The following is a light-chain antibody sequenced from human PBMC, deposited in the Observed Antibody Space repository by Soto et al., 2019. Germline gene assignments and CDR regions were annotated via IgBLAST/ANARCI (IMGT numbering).Light chain of an antibody. CDR3: QQYGSSPPIT. Sequence: EIVLTRSPGTLSLSPGERATLSCRASQSVSSSYLAWYQQKPGQAPRLLIYGASSRATGIPDRFSGSGSGTDFTLTISRLEPEDVAVYYCQQYGSSPPITFGQGTRLEIK. J-gene: IGKJ5*01. V-gene: IGKV3-20*01. CDR2: GAS. CDR1: QSVSSSY.